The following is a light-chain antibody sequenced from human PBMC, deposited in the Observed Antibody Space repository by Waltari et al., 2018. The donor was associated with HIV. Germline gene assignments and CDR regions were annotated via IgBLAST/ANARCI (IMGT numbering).Light chain of an antibody. CDR1: QDISNY. J-gene: IGKJ4*01. CDR3: QQFDNLPLT. CDR2: DAS. Sequence: DIQMTQSPSSLSASVGDRVTITCQASQDISNYLNWYQQKPGKAPKLLIHDASKLEIGVPLRFRGRGSGTDFTFTISSLQPEDGATYYCQQFDNLPLTFGGGTRVEIK. V-gene: IGKV1-33*01.